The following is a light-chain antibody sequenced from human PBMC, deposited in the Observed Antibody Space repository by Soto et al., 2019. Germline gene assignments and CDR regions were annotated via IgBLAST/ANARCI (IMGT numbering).Light chain of an antibody. CDR1: SSDVGGYNY. V-gene: IGLV2-14*01. Sequence: QSVLTQPASVSGSPGQSITTSCTGTSSDVGGYNYVSWYQQHPGKAPKLMIYEVSNRPSGVSNRFSGSKSGNTASLTISGSQAEDEADYYCSSYTGGNPSYVFGTGTKVTVL. CDR2: EVS. CDR3: SSYTGGNPSYV. J-gene: IGLJ1*01.